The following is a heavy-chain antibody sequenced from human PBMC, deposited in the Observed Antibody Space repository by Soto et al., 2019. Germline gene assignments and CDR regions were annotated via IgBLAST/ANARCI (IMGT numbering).Heavy chain of an antibody. CDR3: ARDRSFGYSSSWYSWFDP. Sequence: PSETLSLTCTVSGGSISSYYWSWIRQPAGKGLEWIGRIYTSGSTNYNPSLKSRVTMSVDTSKNQFSLKLSSVTAADTAVYYCARDRSFGYSSSWYSWFDPWGQGTLVTVSS. D-gene: IGHD6-13*01. J-gene: IGHJ5*02. CDR1: GGSISSYY. V-gene: IGHV4-4*07. CDR2: IYTSGST.